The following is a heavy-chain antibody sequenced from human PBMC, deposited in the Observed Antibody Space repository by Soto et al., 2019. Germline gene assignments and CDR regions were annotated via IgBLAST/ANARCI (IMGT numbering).Heavy chain of an antibody. Sequence: SETLSLTCTVSGGSISSGGYYWSWIRQHPGKGLEWIGYIYYSGSTYYNPSLKSRVTISVDTSKNQFSLKLSSVTAADTAVYYCAREVATKPGYYYYYMDVWGKGTTVTVSS. CDR1: GGSISSGGYY. D-gene: IGHD5-12*01. V-gene: IGHV4-31*03. CDR2: IYYSGST. J-gene: IGHJ6*03. CDR3: AREVATKPGYYYYYMDV.